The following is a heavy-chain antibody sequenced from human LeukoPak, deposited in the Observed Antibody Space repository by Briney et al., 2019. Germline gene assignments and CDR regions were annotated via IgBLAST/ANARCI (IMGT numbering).Heavy chain of an antibody. Sequence: GGSLRLSCAASGFTVSSNYMSWVRQAPGKGLEWVSVIYSGGSTYYADSVRGRFTISRDNSKNMLYLQMNSLRAEDTAVYYCARDERYGSGVDYWGQGTLVTVSS. V-gene: IGHV3-53*01. J-gene: IGHJ4*02. D-gene: IGHD3-10*01. CDR2: IYSGGST. CDR3: ARDERYGSGVDY. CDR1: GFTVSSNY.